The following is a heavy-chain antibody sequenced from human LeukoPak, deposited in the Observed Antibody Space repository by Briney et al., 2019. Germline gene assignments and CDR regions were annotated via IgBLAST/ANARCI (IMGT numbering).Heavy chain of an antibody. CDR1: GFTFSSYA. CDR3: VVVTAIPGY. CDR2: ISYDGSNK. J-gene: IGHJ4*02. D-gene: IGHD2-21*02. Sequence: AGGSLRLSCAASGFTFSSYAMHWVRQAPGKGLEWVAVISYDGSNKYYADSVKGRFTISRDNSKNTLYLQMNSLRAEDTAVYYCVVVTAIPGYWGQGTLVTVSS. V-gene: IGHV3-30-3*01.